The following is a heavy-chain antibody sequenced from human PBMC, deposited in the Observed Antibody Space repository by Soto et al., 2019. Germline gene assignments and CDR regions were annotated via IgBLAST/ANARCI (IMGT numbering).Heavy chain of an antibody. J-gene: IGHJ4*02. Sequence: GESLRLSCAASGFSFSSHWMHWIRQAPEKGLVWVSHINRDGSSTAYADSVKGRFTISRDNAKNTLHLQMDSLRADDTAVYYCAKTPISYCSSTSCYRYFEYWGRGALVTVSS. D-gene: IGHD2-2*01. CDR3: AKTPISYCSSTSCYRYFEY. CDR1: GFSFSSHW. CDR2: INRDGSST. V-gene: IGHV3-74*01.